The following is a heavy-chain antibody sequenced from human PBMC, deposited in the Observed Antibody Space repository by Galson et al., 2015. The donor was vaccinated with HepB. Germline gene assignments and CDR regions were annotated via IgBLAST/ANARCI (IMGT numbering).Heavy chain of an antibody. Sequence: SVKVSCKASGGTFSSYTISWVRQAPGQGLEWMGRIIPILGIANYAQKFQGRVTITADKSTSTAYMELSSLRSEDTAVYYCASISRSRDGYNYDYWGQGTLVTVSS. CDR3: ASISRSRDGYNYDY. CDR2: IIPILGIA. J-gene: IGHJ4*02. CDR1: GGTFSSYT. D-gene: IGHD5-24*01. V-gene: IGHV1-69*02.